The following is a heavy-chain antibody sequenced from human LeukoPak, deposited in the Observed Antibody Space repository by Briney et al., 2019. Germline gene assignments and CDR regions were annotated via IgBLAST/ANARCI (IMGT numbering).Heavy chain of an antibody. V-gene: IGHV3-53*01. D-gene: IGHD6-19*01. J-gene: IGHJ4*02. CDR2: IYSGGST. Sequence: GSLRLSCAASGFTVSSNYMSWVRQAPGKGLEWVSVIYSGGSTYYADSVKGRFTISRDNSKNTLYLQMNSLRAEDTAVYYCAREYVSGWYFHFDYWGQGTLVTVSS. CDR1: GFTVSSNY. CDR3: AREYVSGWYFHFDY.